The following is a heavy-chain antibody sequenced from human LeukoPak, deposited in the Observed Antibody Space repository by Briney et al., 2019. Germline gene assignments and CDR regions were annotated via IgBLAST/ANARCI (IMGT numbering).Heavy chain of an antibody. Sequence: GRSLRLSCAASGFTFSSYAMHWVRQAPGKGLEWVAVISYDGSNTYYADSVKGRFTISRGNSKNTLYLQMNSLRAEDTAVYYCAKWGVALYGDYAGGLRYWGQGTLVTVSS. D-gene: IGHD4-17*01. V-gene: IGHV3-30*04. CDR1: GFTFSSYA. CDR3: AKWGVALYGDYAGGLRY. CDR2: ISYDGSNT. J-gene: IGHJ4*02.